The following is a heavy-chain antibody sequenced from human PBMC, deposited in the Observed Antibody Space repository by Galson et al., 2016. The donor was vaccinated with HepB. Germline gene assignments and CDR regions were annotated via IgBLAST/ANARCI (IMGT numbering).Heavy chain of an antibody. D-gene: IGHD3-16*01. CDR3: ARDGLGAFDL. Sequence: SLRLSCAASGFTFSSYWMHWLRQAPGKGLVWVARIKTDGTYADSLEGRFITTRDNAKNTLYMEMNSLRAEDTAVYFCARDGLGAFDLWGQGTMVTVSS. CDR1: GFTFSSYW. CDR2: IKTDG. J-gene: IGHJ3*01. V-gene: IGHV3-74*01.